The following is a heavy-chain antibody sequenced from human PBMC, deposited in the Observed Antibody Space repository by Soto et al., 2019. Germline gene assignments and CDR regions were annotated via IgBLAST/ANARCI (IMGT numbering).Heavy chain of an antibody. CDR1: GGTFSSYT. CDR3: ARGPYYYGSGNYYYMDV. V-gene: IGHV1-69*02. CDR2: IIPILGIA. D-gene: IGHD3-10*01. Sequence: QVQLVQSGAEVKKPGSSVKVSCKASGGTFSSYTISWVRQAPGQGLEWMGRIIPILGIANYAQKFQDRVTITADKSTSTAYMELSSLRSEDTAVYYCARGPYYYGSGNYYYMDVWGKGTTVTVSS. J-gene: IGHJ6*03.